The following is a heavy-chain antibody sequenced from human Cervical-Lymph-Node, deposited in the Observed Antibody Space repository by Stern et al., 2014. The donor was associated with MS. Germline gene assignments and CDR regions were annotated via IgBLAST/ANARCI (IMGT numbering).Heavy chain of an antibody. V-gene: IGHV1-46*01. CDR3: ASGTGSKRPTGNY. CDR2: INPSGDSA. Sequence: VHLVESGAEAKKPGASVKVSCKASGYSFTSHYMHWVRQAPGQGLEWVGIINPSGDSASYAQKLQGRVTMTRDTSTSTVYMELSSLRSEDTAVYYCASGTGSKRPTGNYWGQGTLVTVSS. D-gene: IGHD3/OR15-3a*01. CDR1: GYSFTSHY. J-gene: IGHJ4*02.